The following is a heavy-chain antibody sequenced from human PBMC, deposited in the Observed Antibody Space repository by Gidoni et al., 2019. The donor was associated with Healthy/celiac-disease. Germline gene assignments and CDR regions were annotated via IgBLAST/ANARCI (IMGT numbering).Heavy chain of an antibody. V-gene: IGHV4-30-4*01. CDR3: ARDLDTAMATGWFDP. D-gene: IGHD5-18*01. J-gene: IGHJ5*02. Sequence: QVQLQESGPGLVKPSQTLSLTCPVSVGSLSSGDYSWGWIRQPPGKGLEWVGYSYYSGSTYYNPSLKSRVTVSVDTSKNQFSLKLSSVTAADTAVYYCARDLDTAMATGWFDPWGQGTLVTVSS. CDR2: SYYSGST. CDR1: VGSLSSGDYS.